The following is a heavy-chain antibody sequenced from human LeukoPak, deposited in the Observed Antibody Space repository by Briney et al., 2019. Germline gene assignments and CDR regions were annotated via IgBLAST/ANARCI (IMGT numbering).Heavy chain of an antibody. V-gene: IGHV1-2*02. CDR2: INPNSGGT. CDR3: ATDYGDYTRFDY. J-gene: IGHJ4*02. CDR1: GYTFTGYY. Sequence: ASVKVSCKASGYTFTGYYMHWVRQAPGQGLGWLGWINPNSGGTNYAQKFQGRVTMTRDTSISTAYMELSRLRSDDKAVYYCATDYGDYTRFDYWGQGTLVTVSS. D-gene: IGHD4-17*01.